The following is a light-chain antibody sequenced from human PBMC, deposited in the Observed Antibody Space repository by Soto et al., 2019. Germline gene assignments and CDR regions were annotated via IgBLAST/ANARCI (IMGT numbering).Light chain of an antibody. Sequence: EIVMTQSPATLSVSPGESATLCCRASQSVSSILAWYQQTPGQTPKLLIDVASTRATGIPARFSGSGSGTEFTLTISSLQSEDFAVYYCQQYNGWPLTFGGGTKVEFK. J-gene: IGKJ4*01. CDR2: VAS. V-gene: IGKV3-15*01. CDR3: QQYNGWPLT. CDR1: QSVSSI.